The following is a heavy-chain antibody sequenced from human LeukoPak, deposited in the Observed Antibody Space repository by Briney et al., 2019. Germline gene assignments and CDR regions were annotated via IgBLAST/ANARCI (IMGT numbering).Heavy chain of an antibody. CDR3: ARDASVAGSPWFDP. CDR2: ISSSSSYI. D-gene: IGHD6-19*01. J-gene: IGHJ5*02. CDR1: GFTFSSYS. V-gene: IGHV3-21*01. Sequence: GGSLRLSCAASGFTFSSYSVNWVRQAPGKGLEWVSSISSSSSYIYYADSVKGRFTISRDNAKNSLYLQMNSLRAEDTAVYYCARDASVAGSPWFDPWGQGTLVTVSS.